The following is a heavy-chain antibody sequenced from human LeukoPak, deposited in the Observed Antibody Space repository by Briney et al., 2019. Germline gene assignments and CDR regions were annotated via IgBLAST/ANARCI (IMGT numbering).Heavy chain of an antibody. Sequence: GGSLRLSCAASGFTFSSYWMHWVRQGPGKGLVWVSRINSDGSKTSYADSVKGRFTISRDNSKNTLYLQMNSLRAEDTAVYYCAKVHCSSTSCHYYMDVWGKGTTVTISS. D-gene: IGHD2-2*01. CDR2: INSDGSKT. CDR1: GFTFSSYW. CDR3: AKVHCSSTSCHYYMDV. V-gene: IGHV3-74*01. J-gene: IGHJ6*03.